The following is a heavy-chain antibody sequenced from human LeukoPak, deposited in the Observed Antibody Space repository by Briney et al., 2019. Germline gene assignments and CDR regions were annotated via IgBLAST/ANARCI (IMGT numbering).Heavy chain of an antibody. CDR1: GYTFTSYY. D-gene: IGHD1-26*01. Sequence: ASVKVSCKASGYTFTSYYMHWVRQAPGQGLEWMGIINPSGGSTSYAQKFQGRVTMTRDTSTSTVYMELSGLRSEDTAVYYCASIFDGGSYHNWFDPWGQGTLVTVSS. J-gene: IGHJ5*02. V-gene: IGHV1-46*01. CDR3: ASIFDGGSYHNWFDP. CDR2: INPSGGST.